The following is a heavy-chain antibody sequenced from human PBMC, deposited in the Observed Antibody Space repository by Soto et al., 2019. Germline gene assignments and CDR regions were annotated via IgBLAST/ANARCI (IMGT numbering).Heavy chain of an antibody. D-gene: IGHD3-10*01. CDR2: ISYDGSNK. CDR1: GFTFSSYG. CDR3: AKDGAPIRGYYCYGMDV. V-gene: IGHV3-30*18. Sequence: PGGSLRLSCAASGFTFSSYGMHWVRQAPGKGLEWVAVISYDGSNKYYADSVKGRFTISRDNSKNTLYLQMNSLRAEDTAVYYCAKDGAPIRGYYCYGMDVWGQGTTVTVSS. J-gene: IGHJ6*02.